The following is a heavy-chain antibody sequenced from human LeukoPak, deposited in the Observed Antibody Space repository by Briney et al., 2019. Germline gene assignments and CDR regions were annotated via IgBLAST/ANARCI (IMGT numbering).Heavy chain of an antibody. CDR1: GGSISSGGYY. J-gene: IGHJ1*01. D-gene: IGHD3-3*01. Sequence: KPSETLSLTCTVSGGSISSGGYYWSWIRQPPGKGLEWIGNIYYTGSTNYNPSLKSRVTISVDTSKNQFSLKLTSVTAADTAVYYCARVGITIFGVGPEYFQHWGQGTLVTVSS. CDR2: IYYTGST. V-gene: IGHV4-61*08. CDR3: ARVGITIFGVGPEYFQH.